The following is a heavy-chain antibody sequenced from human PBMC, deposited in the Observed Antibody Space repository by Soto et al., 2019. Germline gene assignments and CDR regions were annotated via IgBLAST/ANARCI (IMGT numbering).Heavy chain of an antibody. Sequence: GGSLRLSCAASGFTFSSYGMHWVRQAPGKGLEWVAVIWYDGSNKYYADSVKGRFTISRDNSKNTLYLKMNSLRAEDTAVYYCARDQLLSTIVVVPAAIDYWGQGTLVTVSS. CDR2: IWYDGSNK. CDR1: GFTFSSYG. D-gene: IGHD2-2*01. CDR3: ARDQLLSTIVVVPAAIDY. V-gene: IGHV3-33*01. J-gene: IGHJ4*02.